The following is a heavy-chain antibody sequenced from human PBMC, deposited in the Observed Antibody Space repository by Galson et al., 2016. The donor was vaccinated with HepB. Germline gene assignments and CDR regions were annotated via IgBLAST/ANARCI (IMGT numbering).Heavy chain of an antibody. D-gene: IGHD2-21*01. Sequence: PALVKPTQTLTLTCTFSGFSLNTSTMCVSWIRQPPGKALEWLALIDWDDDKYYSTSLRTRLTISKDTSKNQVVLTMTNMDPVDTATYYFARRSDSSLLHFGYWGQGTLVTVSS. CDR1: GFSLNTSTMC. CDR3: ARRSDSSLLHFGY. J-gene: IGHJ4*02. CDR2: IDWDDDK. V-gene: IGHV2-70*01.